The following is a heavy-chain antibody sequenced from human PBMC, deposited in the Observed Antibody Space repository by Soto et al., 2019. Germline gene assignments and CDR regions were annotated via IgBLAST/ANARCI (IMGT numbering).Heavy chain of an antibody. CDR1: GGTFSSYA. CDR2: IIPIFGTA. CDR3: AREKEGMVRGVIGNDAFDI. Sequence: ASVKVSFKASGGTFSSYAISGVRQAPGQGREWMGGIIPIFGTANYAQKFQGRVTITADKSTSTAYMELSSLRSEDTAVYYCAREKEGMVRGVIGNDAFDIWGQGTMVTVSS. D-gene: IGHD3-10*01. V-gene: IGHV1-69*06. J-gene: IGHJ3*02.